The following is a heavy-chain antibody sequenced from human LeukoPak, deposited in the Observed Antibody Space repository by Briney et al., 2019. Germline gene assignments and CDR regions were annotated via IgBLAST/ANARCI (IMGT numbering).Heavy chain of an antibody. D-gene: IGHD3-10*01. CDR1: DDSFSGYY. J-gene: IGHJ3*02. CDR2: IDHSGST. CDR3: ARGNRPYGEHEAFDI. Sequence: SETLSLTCAVYDDSFSGYYCSWIRQPPRKGLEWIGEIDHSGSTNYNPSLQSRVTISVDTSKNQFSLKVSSVSAADTAVYYCARGNRPYGEHEAFDIWGHGTTVTVSP. V-gene: IGHV4-34*01.